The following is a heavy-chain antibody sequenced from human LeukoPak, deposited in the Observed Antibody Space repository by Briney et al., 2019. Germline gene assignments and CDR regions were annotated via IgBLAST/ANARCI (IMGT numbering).Heavy chain of an antibody. V-gene: IGHV1-2*02. CDR2: INPNSGGT. Sequence: VSVKVSCKASGYTFTGYYMHWVRQAPGQGLEWMGWINPNSGGTNYAQKFQGRVTMTRDTSISTAYMELSRLRSDDTAVYYCARLRYGTAMVDYWGQGTLVTVSS. D-gene: IGHD5-18*01. CDR1: GYTFTGYY. CDR3: ARLRYGTAMVDY. J-gene: IGHJ4*02.